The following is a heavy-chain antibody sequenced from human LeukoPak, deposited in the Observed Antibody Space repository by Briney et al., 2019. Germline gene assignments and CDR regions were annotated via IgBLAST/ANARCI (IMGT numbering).Heavy chain of an antibody. CDR3: PRDSQWLVSSGYYYYYTDV. D-gene: IGHD6-19*01. CDR2: ISSDGTNK. V-gene: IGHV3-30*04. CDR1: GFTFSSYA. Sequence: GGSLRLSCAASGFTFSSYAMHWVRQAPGKGLEWVAVISSDGTNKYYADSVKGRFTISRDNSKNTLYLQMNSLRPEDTAVYYCPRDSQWLVSSGYYYYYTDVWGKGTTVTVSS. J-gene: IGHJ6*03.